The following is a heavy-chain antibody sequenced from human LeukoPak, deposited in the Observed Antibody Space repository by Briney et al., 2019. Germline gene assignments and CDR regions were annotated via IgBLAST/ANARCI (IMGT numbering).Heavy chain of an antibody. Sequence: GGSLRLSCAASGFTFSSYGMSWVRQAPGKGLEWVSAISGSGGRTYYADSVKGRFTISRDNSKNTLYLQMNSLRAEDTAIYYCAKEYTGTFSPFPSYFDNWGQGTLVTVSS. CDR3: AKEYTGTFSPFPSYFDN. V-gene: IGHV3-23*01. D-gene: IGHD1-26*01. CDR1: GFTFSSYG. CDR2: ISGSGGRT. J-gene: IGHJ4*02.